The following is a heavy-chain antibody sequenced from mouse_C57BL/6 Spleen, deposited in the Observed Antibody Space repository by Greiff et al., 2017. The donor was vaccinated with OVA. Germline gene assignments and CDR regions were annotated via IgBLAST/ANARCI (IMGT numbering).Heavy chain of an antibody. V-gene: IGHV10-3*01. Sequence: EVQLVESGGGLVQPKGSLKLSCAASGFTFNTYAMHWVRQAPGKGLEWVARIRSKSSNYATYYADSGKDRFTISRDDSQSMLYLQMNNLKTEDTAMYYCVRAESVYSNYPYYYAMDYWGQGTSVTVSS. CDR1: GFTFNTYA. D-gene: IGHD2-5*01. CDR2: IRSKSSNYAT. J-gene: IGHJ4*01. CDR3: VRAESVYSNYPYYYAMDY.